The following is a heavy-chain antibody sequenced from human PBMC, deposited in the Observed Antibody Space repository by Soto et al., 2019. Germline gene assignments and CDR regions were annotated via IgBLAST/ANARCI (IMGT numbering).Heavy chain of an antibody. J-gene: IGHJ4*02. D-gene: IGHD6-19*01. V-gene: IGHV3-23*01. CDR2: ISGSGGST. Sequence: EVPLLESGGGLVQPGGSLRLSCAASGFTFSSYAMSWVRQAPGKGLEWVSAISGSGGSTYYADSVKGRFTISRDNSKNTLYLQMNSLRAEDTAVYYCAKEGSSGWYVSPRFWFDYWGQGTLVTVSS. CDR1: GFTFSSYA. CDR3: AKEGSSGWYVSPRFWFDY.